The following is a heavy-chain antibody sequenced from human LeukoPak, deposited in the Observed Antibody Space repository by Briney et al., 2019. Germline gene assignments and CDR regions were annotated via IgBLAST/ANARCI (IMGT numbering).Heavy chain of an antibody. CDR2: VDPEDGET. J-gene: IGHJ4*02. D-gene: IGHD2-2*01. CDR1: GYTFTDYY. CDR3: ATVPAQSHDY. Sequence: ASVKVSCKVSGYTFTDYYMHWVQQAPGKGLEWMGLVDPEDGETIYAEKFQGRVTITADTSTDTAYMELSSLRSEDTAVYYCATVPAQSHDYWGQGPLVTVSS. V-gene: IGHV1-69-2*01.